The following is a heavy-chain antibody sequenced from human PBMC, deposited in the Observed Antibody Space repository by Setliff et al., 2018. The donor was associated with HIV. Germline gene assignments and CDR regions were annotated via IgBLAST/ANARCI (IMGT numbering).Heavy chain of an antibody. CDR3: ARVAGRGYSGYDEGGEDFDY. V-gene: IGHV4-61*09. J-gene: IGHJ4*02. Sequence: PSETLSLTCTVSGGSISSGSYYWSWIRQPAGKGLEWIGHIYTSGSTNYNPSLKSRVTISVDTSKNQFSLKLSSVTAADTAVYYCARVAGRGYSGYDEGGEDFDYWGQGTRVTVSS. CDR1: GGSISSGSYY. D-gene: IGHD5-12*01. CDR2: IYTSGST.